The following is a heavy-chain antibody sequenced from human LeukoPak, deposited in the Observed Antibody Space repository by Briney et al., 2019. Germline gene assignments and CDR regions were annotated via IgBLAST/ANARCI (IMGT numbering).Heavy chain of an antibody. J-gene: IGHJ5*02. V-gene: IGHV4-59*11. CDR3: ARGGGFSLNWFDP. Sequence: KSSETLSLTCTVSGGSISSHYWSWIRQPPGKGLEWIGYIYYSGSTNYNPSLKSRVTISVDTSKNQFSLKLSSVTAADTAVYYCARGGGFSLNWFDPWGQGTLVTVSS. CDR2: IYYSGST. CDR1: GGSISSHY. D-gene: IGHD2-15*01.